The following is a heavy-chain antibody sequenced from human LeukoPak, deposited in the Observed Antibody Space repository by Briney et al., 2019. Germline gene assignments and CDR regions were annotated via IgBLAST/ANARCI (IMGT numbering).Heavy chain of an antibody. CDR3: VRDRAEGRAWVEFDP. J-gene: IGHJ5*02. CDR1: GFTVSSYG. CDR2: VYSDSVT. V-gene: IGHV3-66*02. Sequence: GGSLRLSCAASGFTVSSYGMSWVRQAPGKGPEWVSLVYSDSVTRYADSVQGRFTISRDNSKNTVYLQMNNLRVEDTAVYHCVRDRAEGRAWVEFDPWGQGILVTVSS.